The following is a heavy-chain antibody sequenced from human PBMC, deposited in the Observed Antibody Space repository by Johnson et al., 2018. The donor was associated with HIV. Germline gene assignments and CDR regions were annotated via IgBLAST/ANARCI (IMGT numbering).Heavy chain of an antibody. CDR2: IAASGDST. Sequence: VQLVESGGGLVQRGGSLRLSCAASGFTFNTYVMNWVRQAPGKGLEWVSLIAASGDSTYYADSVRGRFTISRDNSKNTLYLQMNSLRVEDTAVYYCAREARIVVVEPSDAFDIWGQGTMVTVSS. CDR1: GFTFNTYV. J-gene: IGHJ3*02. V-gene: IGHV3-23*04. D-gene: IGHD3-22*01. CDR3: AREARIVVVEPSDAFDI.